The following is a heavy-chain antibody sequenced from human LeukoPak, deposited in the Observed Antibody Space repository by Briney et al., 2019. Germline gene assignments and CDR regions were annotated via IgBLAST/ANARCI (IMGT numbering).Heavy chain of an antibody. J-gene: IGHJ6*02. Sequence: SVKVSCKASGGTFSSYAISWVRQAPGQGLEWMGGIIPIFGTAHYAQKFQDRVTITADESTSTAYMELSSLRSEDTAVYYCAKTFLTAYDTYFYYYGLDVWGQGTPVTVSS. V-gene: IGHV1-69*13. CDR2: IIPIFGTA. CDR3: AKTFLTAYDTYFYYYGLDV. CDR1: GGTFSSYA. D-gene: IGHD3-9*01.